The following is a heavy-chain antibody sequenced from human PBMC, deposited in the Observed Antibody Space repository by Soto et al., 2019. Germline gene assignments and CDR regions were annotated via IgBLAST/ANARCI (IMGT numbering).Heavy chain of an antibody. CDR3: ARSSTSANYFDY. Sequence: SETLSLTCTVSGGSISSGGYYWSWIRQHPGKGQERIGYIYYSGSTYYNPSLKSRVTISVDTSKNQFSLKLSSVTAADTAVYYCARSSTSANYFDYWGQGTLVTVSS. D-gene: IGHD2-2*01. CDR2: IYYSGST. J-gene: IGHJ4*02. CDR1: GGSISSGGYY. V-gene: IGHV4-31*03.